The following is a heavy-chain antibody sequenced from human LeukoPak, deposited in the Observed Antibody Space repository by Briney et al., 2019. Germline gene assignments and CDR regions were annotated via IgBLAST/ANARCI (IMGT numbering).Heavy chain of an antibody. J-gene: IGHJ4*02. D-gene: IGHD3-22*01. CDR2: ISGSGGST. CDR1: GFTFSSYA. V-gene: IGHV3-23*01. Sequence: PGGSLRLSCAASGFTFSSYAMSWVRQAPGKGLEWVSAISGSGGSTYYADSVKGRFTISRDNSKNTLYLQMNSLRAEDTAVYYCAKAPHYYDSSGYSDYWGQGTLVTVSS. CDR3: AKAPHYYDSSGYSDY.